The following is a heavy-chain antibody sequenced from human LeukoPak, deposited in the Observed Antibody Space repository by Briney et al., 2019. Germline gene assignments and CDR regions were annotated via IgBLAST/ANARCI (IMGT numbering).Heavy chain of an antibody. Sequence: GGSLRLSCAASGFTFSSYGMHWVRQAPGKGLGWVSSISRSGESTFYADSVRGRFTISRDNSKNTVSLQMESLRAEDTALYYCAKDYAVGSIDYWGQGTLVTVSS. CDR1: GFTFSSYG. CDR2: ISRSGEST. V-gene: IGHV3-23*01. CDR3: AKDYAVGSIDY. J-gene: IGHJ4*02. D-gene: IGHD3-16*01.